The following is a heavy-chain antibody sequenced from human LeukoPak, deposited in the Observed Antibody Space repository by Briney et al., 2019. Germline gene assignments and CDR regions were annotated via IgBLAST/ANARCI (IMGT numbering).Heavy chain of an antibody. CDR1: GFTFSRYW. V-gene: IGHV3-74*01. CDR3: AKAKGYYDSSGYYSETYYFDY. D-gene: IGHD3-22*01. J-gene: IGHJ4*02. CDR2: INSDGSST. Sequence: PGGSLRLSCAASGFTFSRYWMHWVRQAPGKGLVWVSRINSDGSSTSHADSVKGRFTISRDNAKNSLYLQMNSLRAEDTALYYCAKAKGYYDSSGYYSETYYFDYWGQGTLVTVSS.